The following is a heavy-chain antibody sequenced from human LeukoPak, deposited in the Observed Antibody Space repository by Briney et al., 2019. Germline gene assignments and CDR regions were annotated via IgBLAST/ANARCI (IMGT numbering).Heavy chain of an antibody. J-gene: IGHJ4*02. CDR2: ISGSGGST. CDR3: AKVMYYDFWSGYLYFDY. V-gene: IGHV3-23*01. D-gene: IGHD3-3*01. CDR1: GFTFSSYA. Sequence: GSLRLSCAASGFTFSSYAMSWVRQAPGKGLEWVSAISGSGGSTYYADSVKGRFTISRDNSKNTLYLQMNSLRAEDTAVYYCAKVMYYDFWSGYLYFDYWGQGTLVTVSS.